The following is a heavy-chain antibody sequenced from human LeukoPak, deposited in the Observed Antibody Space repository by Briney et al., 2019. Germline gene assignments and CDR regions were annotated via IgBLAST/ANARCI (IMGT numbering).Heavy chain of an antibody. CDR3: ARTNCSSTSCYGQGWFDP. V-gene: IGHV1-69*04. CDR1: GGTFSSYA. Sequence: SVKVSCKASGGTFSSYAISWVRQAPGQGLEWMGRIIPILGIANYAQKFQGRVTITADKSTSTAYMELSSLRSEHTAVYYCARTNCSSTSCYGQGWFDPWGQGTLVTVSS. J-gene: IGHJ5*02. D-gene: IGHD2-2*01. CDR2: IIPILGIA.